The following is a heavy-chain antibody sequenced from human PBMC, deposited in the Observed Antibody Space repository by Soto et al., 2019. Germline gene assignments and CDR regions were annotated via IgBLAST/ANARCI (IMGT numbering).Heavy chain of an antibody. CDR3: AVKGEYQLFPLIRSDWYFDL. J-gene: IGHJ2*01. CDR2: FIPIFGTA. V-gene: IGHV1-69*01. D-gene: IGHD2-2*01. CDR1: GGTFSSYA. Sequence: QVQLAQSGAEVKKPGSSVKVSCKASGGTFSSYAISWVRQAPGQGLEWMGGFIPIFGTANYAQKFQGRGTMTEDDYTSTAYMELSSLRSEDTAVYYCAVKGEYQLFPLIRSDWYFDLWGRGTLVTVSS.